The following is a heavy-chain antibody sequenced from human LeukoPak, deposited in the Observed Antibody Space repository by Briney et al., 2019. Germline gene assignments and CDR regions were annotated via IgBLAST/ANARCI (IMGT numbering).Heavy chain of an antibody. Sequence: GGSLRLSCAASGFTFSSYEMNWVRQAPGKGLEWVSYISSSGSTIYYADSVKGRFAISRDNAKNSLYLQMNSLRAEDTAVYYCARGSIRTFDPWGQGTLVTVSS. CDR3: ARGSIRTFDP. J-gene: IGHJ5*02. CDR1: GFTFSSYE. CDR2: ISSSGSTI. V-gene: IGHV3-48*03.